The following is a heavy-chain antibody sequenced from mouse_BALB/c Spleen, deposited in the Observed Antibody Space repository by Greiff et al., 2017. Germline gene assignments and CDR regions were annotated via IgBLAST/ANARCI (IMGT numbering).Heavy chain of an antibody. J-gene: IGHJ3*01. Sequence: DVMLVESGGGLVQPGGSRKLSCAASGFTFSSFGMHWVRQAPEKGLEWVAYISSGSSTIYYADTVKGRFTISRDNPKNTLFLQMTSLRSEDTAMYYCARGSYYDYDWFAYWGQGTLVTVSA. CDR2: ISSGSSTI. V-gene: IGHV5-17*02. CDR1: GFTFSSFG. CDR3: ARGSYYDYDWFAY. D-gene: IGHD2-4*01.